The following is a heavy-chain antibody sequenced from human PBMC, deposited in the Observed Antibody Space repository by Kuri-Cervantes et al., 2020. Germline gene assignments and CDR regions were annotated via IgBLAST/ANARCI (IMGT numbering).Heavy chain of an antibody. CDR1: GGSLDYYY. CDR2: VYYTGDT. V-gene: IGHV4-59*08. Sequence: GSLRLSCSVSGGSLDYYYWSWIRQPPGKGLEWIGYVYYTGDTYYNPSLKSRVTVSVDTSKNQFSLKLSSVTAADTAVYYCASWDSSSWYRYFDYWGQGTLVTVSS. J-gene: IGHJ4*02. CDR3: ASWDSSSWYRYFDY. D-gene: IGHD6-13*01.